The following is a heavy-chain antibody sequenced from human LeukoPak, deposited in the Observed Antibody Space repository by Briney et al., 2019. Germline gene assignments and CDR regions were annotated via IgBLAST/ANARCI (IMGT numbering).Heavy chain of an antibody. V-gene: IGHV3-66*01. J-gene: IGHJ4*02. Sequence: GGSLRLSCAASGFTVSSNYMSWVRQAPGKGLEWVSVIYSGGSTYYADSVKGRFTISRDNSKNTLYLQMNSLRAEDTAVYYCARGNSEVTGHFYFDSWGQGTRVIVSS. CDR1: GFTVSSNY. CDR2: IYSGGST. CDR3: ARGNSEVTGHFYFDS. D-gene: IGHD1-20*01.